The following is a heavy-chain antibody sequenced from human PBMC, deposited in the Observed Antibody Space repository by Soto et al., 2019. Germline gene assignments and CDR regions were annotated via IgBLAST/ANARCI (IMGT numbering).Heavy chain of an antibody. CDR2: ISYDGSDK. Sequence: GGSLRLSCAASGFTFNTYGMHWVRQAPGKGLERVAVISYDGSDKYYADSVKGRFIISRDNSKNTLYLQMNSLRAEDTAIYYCAKSPNFYCSSPNCYKFYFDFWGQGALVTVSS. V-gene: IGHV3-30*18. CDR1: GFTFNTYG. J-gene: IGHJ4*02. D-gene: IGHD2-2*02. CDR3: AKSPNFYCSSPNCYKFYFDF.